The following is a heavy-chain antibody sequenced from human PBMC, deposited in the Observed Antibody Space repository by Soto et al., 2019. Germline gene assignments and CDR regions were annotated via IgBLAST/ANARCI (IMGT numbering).Heavy chain of an antibody. CDR3: VRARSTDSRPDY. CDR2: ITSSSSYV. CDR1: GFTFSLYS. D-gene: IGHD3-22*01. J-gene: IGHJ4*02. Sequence: GGSLRLSCAASGFTFSLYSMIWVRQAPGKGLEWVASITSSSSYVYYEDSLKGRFTISRDNAKNSLFLQLDSLRAEDTAVYFCVRARSTDSRPDYWGQGTLVTVSS. V-gene: IGHV3-21*01.